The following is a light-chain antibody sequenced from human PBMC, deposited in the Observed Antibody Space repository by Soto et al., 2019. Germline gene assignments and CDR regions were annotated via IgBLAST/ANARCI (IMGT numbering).Light chain of an antibody. CDR3: QQYGSSGT. J-gene: IGKJ1*01. CDR2: GAS. V-gene: IGKV3-15*01. CDR1: QSVNDK. Sequence: EVVMTQSPATLSVSPGERATLSCRASQSVNDKVAWFQQKPGRAPRLLIIGASTTATGVPARFSGSGSGTDFALTISRLEPEDFAVYYCQQYGSSGTFGQGTKVDIK.